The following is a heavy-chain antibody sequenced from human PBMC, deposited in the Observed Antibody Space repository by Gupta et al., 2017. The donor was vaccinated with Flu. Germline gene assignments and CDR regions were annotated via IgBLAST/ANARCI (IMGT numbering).Heavy chain of an antibody. Sequence: QLQLQESGPGLVKPSETLSLTCTVSGGSISSSSYYWGWIRQPPGKGLEWIGSIYYSGSTYYNPSLKSRVTISVDTSKNQFSLKLSSVTAADTAVYYCARQVWELLRTAYYYYYMDVWGKGTTVTVSS. CDR1: GGSISSSSYY. CDR2: IYYSGST. J-gene: IGHJ6*03. V-gene: IGHV4-39*01. CDR3: ARQVWELLRTAYYYYYMDV. D-gene: IGHD1-26*01.